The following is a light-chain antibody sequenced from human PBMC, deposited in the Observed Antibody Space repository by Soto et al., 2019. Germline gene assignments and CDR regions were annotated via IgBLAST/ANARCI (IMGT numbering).Light chain of an antibody. Sequence: DIVLTQAPDALSKSPGERASLSCRASQSVRSNYLAWYQQKPGQAPRFLIYDASSRATGIPDRFSGSGSGTDFTLTISRLEPEDLAVYYCQQYGSTPLTFGGGTKV. CDR3: QQYGSTPLT. CDR1: QSVRSNY. J-gene: IGKJ4*01. V-gene: IGKV3-20*01. CDR2: DAS.